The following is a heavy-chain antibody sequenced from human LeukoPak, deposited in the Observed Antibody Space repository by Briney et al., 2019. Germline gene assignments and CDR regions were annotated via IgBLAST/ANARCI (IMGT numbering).Heavy chain of an antibody. Sequence: PSQTLSLTCIVSGGSISRGSYYWSWIRQPAGKGLEWMGRIYNSGSTNYNPSLKSRVTISTDMSKNQISLKLNSVTAADTAVYYCARQTFGVLYFDSWGQGTLVIVSS. CDR1: GGSISRGSYY. V-gene: IGHV4-61*02. CDR3: ARQTFGVLYFDS. J-gene: IGHJ4*02. D-gene: IGHD3-10*01. CDR2: IYNSGST.